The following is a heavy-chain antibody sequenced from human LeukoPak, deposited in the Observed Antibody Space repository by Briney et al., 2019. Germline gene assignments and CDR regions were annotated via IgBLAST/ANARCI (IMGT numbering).Heavy chain of an antibody. J-gene: IGHJ4*02. CDR2: YTSGTT. CDR3: ATGDHSFDN. Sequence: AETLSLTCSVSGASLTIYYWNWIRQPAGKGLEWIGRYTSGTTTHNPSLKSQFTMSIDTSKNQISLKLTSVTAADTAVYYCATGDHSFDNWGQGILVTVTP. V-gene: IGHV4-4*07. CDR1: GASLTIYY.